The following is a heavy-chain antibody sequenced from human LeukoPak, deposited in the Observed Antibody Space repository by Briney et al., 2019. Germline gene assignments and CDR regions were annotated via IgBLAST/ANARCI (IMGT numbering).Heavy chain of an antibody. CDR3: AKDRNYYGSGSYPTYYYYGMDV. Sequence: PGRSLRLSCAASGFTFSSYGMHWVRQAPGKGLEWVAVISYDGSNKYYADSVKGRFTISRDNSNNTLYLQMNSLRAEDTAVYYCAKDRNYYGSGSYPTYYYYGMDVWGKGTTVTVSS. CDR2: ISYDGSNK. D-gene: IGHD3-10*01. CDR1: GFTFSSYG. J-gene: IGHJ6*04. V-gene: IGHV3-30*18.